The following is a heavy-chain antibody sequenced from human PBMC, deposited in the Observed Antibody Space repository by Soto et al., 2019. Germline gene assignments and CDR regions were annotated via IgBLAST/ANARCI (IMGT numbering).Heavy chain of an antibody. Sequence: QLQLQESGSGLVKPSRTLSLTCIVSGGSISNGDYSWNWIRQPPGKGLQWIGYISPSGTTYYNPSLKSRVTISLDRSKNHFSLTLSSVTAADTAVYYCARSTALVRQYFDSWGQGTLVTVSS. J-gene: IGHJ4*02. CDR1: GGSISNGDYS. CDR3: ARSTALVRQYFDS. V-gene: IGHV4-30-2*01. CDR2: ISPSGTT. D-gene: IGHD5-18*01.